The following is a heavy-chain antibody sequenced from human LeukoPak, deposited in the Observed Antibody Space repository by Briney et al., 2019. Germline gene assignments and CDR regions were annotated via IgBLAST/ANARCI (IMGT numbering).Heavy chain of an antibody. CDR2: IKPDGSET. CDR3: IPSL. J-gene: IGHJ4*02. CDR1: GFNFNNYW. V-gene: IGHV3-7*01. Sequence: GSLRLSCAASGFNFNNYWMNWVRQAPGKGLEWVGNIKPDGSETYYVDAVMGRFIISRDYAKNSVYLQMNSLRAEDTDVYYCIPSLGGQGILVTVSS.